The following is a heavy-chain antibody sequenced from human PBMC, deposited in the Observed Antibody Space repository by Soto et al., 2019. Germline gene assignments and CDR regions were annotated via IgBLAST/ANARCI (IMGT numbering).Heavy chain of an antibody. Sequence: QVQLQESGPGLVKPSETLSLTCTVSGGSVSSGSYYWSWIRQPPGKGLEWIGYIYYSGSTNYNPSLKSRVTISVDTSKNQFSLKLSSVTAADTAVYYCARAETTGGWFDPWGQGTLVTVSS. D-gene: IGHD4-17*01. J-gene: IGHJ5*02. CDR3: ARAETTGGWFDP. CDR2: IYYSGST. CDR1: GGSVSSGSYY. V-gene: IGHV4-61*01.